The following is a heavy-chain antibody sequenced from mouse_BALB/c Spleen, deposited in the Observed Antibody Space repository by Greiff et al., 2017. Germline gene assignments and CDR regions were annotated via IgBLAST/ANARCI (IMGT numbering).Heavy chain of an antibody. V-gene: IGHV3-6*02. CDR1: GYSITSGYY. J-gene: IGHJ2*01. CDR3: ARGGRLQYFDY. Sequence: EVKLLESGPGLVKPSQSLSLTCSVTGYSITSGYYWNWIRQFPGNKLEWMGYISYDGSNNYNPSLKNRISITRDTSKNQFFLKLNSVTTEDTATYYCARGGRLQYFDYWGQGTTLTVSS. D-gene: IGHD1-2*01. CDR2: ISYDGSN.